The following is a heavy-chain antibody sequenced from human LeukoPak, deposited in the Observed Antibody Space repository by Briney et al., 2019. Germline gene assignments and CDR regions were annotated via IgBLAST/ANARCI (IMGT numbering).Heavy chain of an antibody. V-gene: IGHV4-59*08. CDR3: ARLQFGSGDYHEVDY. CDR1: GGSISTYY. D-gene: IGHD3-22*01. CDR2: IFYSGGT. Sequence: PSETLSLTCTASGGSISTYYWSWIRQPPGKGLEWIGYIFYSGGTNYNPSLKSRVTLSVDTSKNQFSLKLSSVTAADTAVYYCARLQFGSGDYHEVDYWGQGTLVTVSS. J-gene: IGHJ4*02.